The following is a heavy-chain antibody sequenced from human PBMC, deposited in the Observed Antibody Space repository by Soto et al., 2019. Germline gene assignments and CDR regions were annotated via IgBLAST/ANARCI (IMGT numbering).Heavy chain of an antibody. J-gene: IGHJ5*02. CDR2: IIPIFGTT. D-gene: IGHD6-19*01. CDR1: GGTFSSYT. CDR3: ARYASSGNNSVWYTFDP. Sequence: ASVKVSCKASGGTFSSYTINWVREAPGQGLEWMGGIIPIFGTTNYAKKFQGRVTITADESTSTAYMELSSLRSEDTAVYYCARYASSGNNSVWYTFDPWGQGTLVTVSS. V-gene: IGHV1-69*13.